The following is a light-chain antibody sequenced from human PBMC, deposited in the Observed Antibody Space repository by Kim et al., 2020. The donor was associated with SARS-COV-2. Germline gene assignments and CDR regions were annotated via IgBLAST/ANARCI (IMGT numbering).Light chain of an antibody. V-gene: IGKV1-33*01. CDR3: QQYDNLPLT. CDR1: QDISNH. J-gene: IGKJ4*01. Sequence: GSVGDRVTITCQASQDISNHLYWYQQQPGKAPKRLIYGTSNLQTGVPSRFSGRGSGTEFTLTISSLQPEDIATYYCQQYDNLPLTFGGGTKVEIK. CDR2: GTS.